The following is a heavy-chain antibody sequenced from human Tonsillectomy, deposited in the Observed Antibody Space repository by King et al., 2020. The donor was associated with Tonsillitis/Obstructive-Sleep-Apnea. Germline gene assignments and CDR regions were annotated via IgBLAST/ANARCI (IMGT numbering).Heavy chain of an antibody. J-gene: IGHJ5*02. D-gene: IGHD4-17*01. V-gene: IGHV3-48*02. Sequence: VQLVESGGGLVQPGGSLRLSCAASGFTFSGYSMNWVRQAPGKGLEGVSYISRSSTTVFYRAFVRGRFTISRDNAKNSRYLQMNSLRDEDTAVYYCAREGDYDDDNLGHFDPWRQGTLVTVSS. CDR2: ISRSSTTV. CDR3: AREGDYDDDNLGHFDP. CDR1: GFTFSGYS.